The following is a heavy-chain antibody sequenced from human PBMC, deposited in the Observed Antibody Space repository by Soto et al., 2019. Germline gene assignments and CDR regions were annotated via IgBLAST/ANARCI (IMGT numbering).Heavy chain of an antibody. CDR2: INPSGGST. V-gene: IGHV1-46*01. CDR1: GYTFTSYY. Sequence: ASVKVSCKASGYTFTSYYMHWVRQAPGQGLEWMGIINPSGGSTSYAQKFQGRVTISRDNSKNTLYLQMNSLRAEDTAVYYCAKESSPCSSISCSVSMPDYWGQGTLVTVSS. CDR3: AKESSPCSSISCSVSMPDY. D-gene: IGHD2-2*01. J-gene: IGHJ4*02.